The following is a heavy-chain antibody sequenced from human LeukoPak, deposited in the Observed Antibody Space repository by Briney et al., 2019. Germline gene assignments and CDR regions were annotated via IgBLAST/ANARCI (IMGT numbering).Heavy chain of an antibody. V-gene: IGHV3-20*04. Sequence: GGSLRLSCAASGFTFDDYGMSWVRQAPGKWLEWVSGINWNGGSTGYADSVKGRFTISRDNAKNSLYLQMNSLRAEDTALYYCARAKGLLWFGELSRAFDIWGQGTMVTVSS. CDR2: INWNGGST. CDR1: GFTFDDYG. D-gene: IGHD3-10*01. J-gene: IGHJ3*02. CDR3: ARAKGLLWFGELSRAFDI.